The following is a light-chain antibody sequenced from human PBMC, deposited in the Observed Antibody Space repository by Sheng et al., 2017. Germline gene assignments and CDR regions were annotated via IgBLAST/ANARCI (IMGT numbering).Light chain of an antibody. CDR3: QQYNNWPPWT. CDR1: QSVSSN. CDR2: DAS. Sequence: EIVMTQSPATLSVSPGERATLSCRASQSVSSNLTWYQQKLGQAPRLLIYDASTRATGIPARFSGSGSGTEFTLTINSLQSEDFAVYYCQQYNNWPPWTFGQGTKVEIK. V-gene: IGKV3-15*01. J-gene: IGKJ1*01.